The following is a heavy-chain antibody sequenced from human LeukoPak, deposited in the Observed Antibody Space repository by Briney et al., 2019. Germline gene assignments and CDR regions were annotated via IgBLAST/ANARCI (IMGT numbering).Heavy chain of an antibody. CDR3: AKSRYTSSNTNDY. CDR1: GFTFSNYA. J-gene: IGHJ4*02. V-gene: IGHV3-23*01. Sequence: GGSLRLSCAASGFTFSNYAMSWVRQAPGKGLQWVSTITSGGSTYYADSVKGRFTISRDSPKNTLYLQMTSLRAEDTAVHYCAKSRYTSSNTNDYWGQGTLVTVSS. CDR2: ITSGGST. D-gene: IGHD2-2*02.